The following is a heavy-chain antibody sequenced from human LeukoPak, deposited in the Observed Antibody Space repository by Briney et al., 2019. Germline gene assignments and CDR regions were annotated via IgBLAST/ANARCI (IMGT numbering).Heavy chain of an antibody. Sequence: GGSLRLSCAVSGFTFSSYWMSWVRQAPGKGLEWVANIKQDGSEKYYVVSVKGRFTISRDNAKNSLYLQMNSLRAEDTAVYYCAREGDGSGSSYYYYYGMDVWGQGTTVTVSS. CDR2: IKQDGSEK. J-gene: IGHJ6*02. CDR3: AREGDGSGSSYYYYYGMDV. CDR1: GFTFSSYW. D-gene: IGHD3-10*01. V-gene: IGHV3-7*01.